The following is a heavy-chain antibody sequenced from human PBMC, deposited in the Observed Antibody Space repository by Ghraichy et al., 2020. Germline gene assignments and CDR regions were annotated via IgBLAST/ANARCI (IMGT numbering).Heavy chain of an antibody. CDR1: GFTFSSYS. CDR3: ARDARIFGVVPNAFDI. CDR2: ISSSSTI. J-gene: IGHJ3*02. V-gene: IGHV3-48*02. D-gene: IGHD3-3*01. Sequence: GGSLRLSCAASGFTFSSYSMNWVRQAPGKGLEWVSYISSSSTIYYADSVKGRFTISRDNAKNSLYLQMNSLRDEDTAVYYCARDARIFGVVPNAFDIWGQGTMVTVSS.